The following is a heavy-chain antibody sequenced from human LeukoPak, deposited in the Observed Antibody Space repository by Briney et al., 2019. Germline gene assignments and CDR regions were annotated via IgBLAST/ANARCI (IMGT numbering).Heavy chain of an antibody. V-gene: IGHV1-8*01. J-gene: IGHJ4*02. D-gene: IGHD4-17*01. CDR1: GYTFTSYD. CDR3: ARGTSVTLPLDH. CDR2: MNPNSENA. Sequence: ASVKVSCKPSGYTFTSYDINWVRQATGQGLEWMGWMNPNSENAGYAQKFQGRVTMTRDTSISTAYMELSSLTSEDTAVYYCARGTSVTLPLDHWGQGTLVTVSS.